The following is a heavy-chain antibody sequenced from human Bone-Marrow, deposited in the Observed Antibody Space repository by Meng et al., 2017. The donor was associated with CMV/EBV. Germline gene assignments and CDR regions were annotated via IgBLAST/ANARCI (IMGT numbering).Heavy chain of an antibody. CDR2: ISAYNGNT. Sequence: ASVKVSCKASGYTFTGFGISWVRQAPGQGLEWMGWISAYNGNTNYPQKLQGRVTMTIDTSTRTAYMELRSLRSDDTAVYYCARDYQYSSSWYTYYYYYGMDVWGQGTTVTVSS. V-gene: IGHV1-18*01. D-gene: IGHD6-13*01. CDR3: ARDYQYSSSWYTYYYYYGMDV. CDR1: GYTFTGFG. J-gene: IGHJ6*02.